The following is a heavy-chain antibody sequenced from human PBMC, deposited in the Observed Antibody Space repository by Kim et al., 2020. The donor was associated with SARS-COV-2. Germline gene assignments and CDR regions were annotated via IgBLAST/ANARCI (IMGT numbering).Heavy chain of an antibody. V-gene: IGHV3-30-3*01. CDR3: ARDPWYRLRGVTYSYYGMDV. D-gene: IGHD2-15*01. J-gene: IGHJ6*02. CDR2: ISYDGSNK. Sequence: GGSLRLSCAASGFTFRSCAMHWVRQAPGKGLEWVAVISYDGSNKNYADSVKGRFTISRDNSKNTLYLQMNSLRPEDTALYYCARDPWYRLRGVTYSYYGMDVWGQGTTVTVSS. CDR1: GFTFRSCA.